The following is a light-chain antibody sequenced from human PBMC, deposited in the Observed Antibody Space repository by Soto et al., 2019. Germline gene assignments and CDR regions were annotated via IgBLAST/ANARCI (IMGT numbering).Light chain of an antibody. CDR3: SSYTSSSTPVV. V-gene: IGLV2-14*01. CDR2: EVS. J-gene: IGLJ2*01. CDR1: SSDVGGYNY. Sequence: QSVLPQPDSVSGSPGQSITLSCTGTSSDVGGYNYVSWYQQHPGKAPKLMIYEVSNRPSGVSNRFSGSKSGNTASLTISGLQAEDEADYYCSSYTSSSTPVVFGGGTKLTLL.